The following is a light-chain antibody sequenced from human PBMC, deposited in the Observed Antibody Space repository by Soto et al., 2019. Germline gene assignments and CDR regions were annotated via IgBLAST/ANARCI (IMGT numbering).Light chain of an antibody. CDR3: QQYGSSPLT. CDR1: QSVSSSY. Sequence: ELVLTQSPGTLSLSPGERATLSCRASQSVSSSYLAWYQQKPGQAPRLLIYGASSRATGIPDRFSGSGSGTDFTLTISRLEPEDLTLYYCQQYGSSPLTFGGGTKVEIK. CDR2: GAS. J-gene: IGKJ4*01. V-gene: IGKV3-20*01.